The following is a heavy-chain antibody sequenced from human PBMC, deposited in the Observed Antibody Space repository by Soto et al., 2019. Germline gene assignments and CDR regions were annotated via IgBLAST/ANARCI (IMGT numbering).Heavy chain of an antibody. J-gene: IGHJ4*02. V-gene: IGHV3-11*01. CDR1: GFSFGDFY. D-gene: IGHD3-9*01. Sequence: VPLMEAGGGLVRPGGSLRLSCAASGFSFGDFYMNWVRLAPGRGLEWVSFISSSSITTYYADSVRGRFTTSRDNAQKTLYLHMNNLRADDTAVYFCARETPYDIVPGYSKMYMDSWGPGTQVTV. CDR2: ISSSSITT. CDR3: ARETPYDIVPGYSKMYMDS.